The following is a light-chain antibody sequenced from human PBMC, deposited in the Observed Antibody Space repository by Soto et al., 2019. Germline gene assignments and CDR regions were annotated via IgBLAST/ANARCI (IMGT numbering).Light chain of an antibody. V-gene: IGKV3-15*01. CDR2: DTS. J-gene: IGKJ5*01. CDR1: QSVRNK. CDR3: QQYNIWRSIT. Sequence: EIVVTQSPATLSVSPGEIVTLYCRASQSVRNKVAWYQQKPGQTPRVIIYDTSTRAADIPARFSGSGYGTYFTLTISSLQSEDFAVYYCQQYNIWRSITFGPGTRLEIK.